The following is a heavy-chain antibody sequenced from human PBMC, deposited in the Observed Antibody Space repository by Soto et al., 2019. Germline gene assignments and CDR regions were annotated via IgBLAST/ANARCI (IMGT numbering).Heavy chain of an antibody. CDR1: GFTVSSNY. J-gene: IGHJ6*02. CDR2: IYSGGST. CDR3: ARDRIYYYGMDV. V-gene: IGHV3-66*01. Sequence: EVQLVESGGGLVQPGGSLRLSCAASGFTVSSNYMSWVRQAPGKGLEWVSVIYSGGSTYYADSVKGRFTISRDNSKNTLYLQMNSLRAEDTAVYYCARDRIYYYGMDVWGQGTTVTISS.